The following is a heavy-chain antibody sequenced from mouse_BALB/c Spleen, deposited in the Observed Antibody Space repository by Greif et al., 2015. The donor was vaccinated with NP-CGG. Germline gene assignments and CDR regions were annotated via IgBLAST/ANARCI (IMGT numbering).Heavy chain of an antibody. Sequence: VMLVESGAELARPGASVKMSCKASGYTFTSYTMHWVKQRPGQGLEWIGYINPSSGYTNYNQKFKDKATLTADKSSSTAYMQLSSLTSEDSAVHYCARTPLLSYAMDYWGQGTSVTVSS. D-gene: IGHD1-1*02. CDR3: ARTPLLSYAMDY. CDR2: INPSSGYT. CDR1: GYTFTSYT. J-gene: IGHJ4*01. V-gene: IGHV1-4*01.